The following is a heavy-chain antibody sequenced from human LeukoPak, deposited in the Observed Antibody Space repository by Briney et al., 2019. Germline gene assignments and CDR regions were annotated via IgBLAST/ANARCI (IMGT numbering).Heavy chain of an antibody. V-gene: IGHV3-21*01. CDR3: ARVRCSGGGCFYNFDY. Sequence: GGSLRLSCAASGFTFSTYSMNWVRQAPGKGLEWVSSLSSSSTYVYYADSVKGRFTISRDNAKNSLYLQMNSLRAEDTAVYYCARVRCSGGGCFYNFDYWGQGSLVSVSS. J-gene: IGHJ4*02. CDR1: GFTFSTYS. D-gene: IGHD2-15*01. CDR2: LSSSSTYV.